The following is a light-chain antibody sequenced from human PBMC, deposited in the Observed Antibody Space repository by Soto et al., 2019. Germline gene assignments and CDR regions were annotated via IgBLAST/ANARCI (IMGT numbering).Light chain of an antibody. CDR3: QQYGSSLRT. CDR2: AAS. J-gene: IGKJ1*01. Sequence: EIVLTQSPGTLSLSPGERATLSCRAGQSVNSNYLAWYQQRPGQAPRLLIYAASNRVTGIPDRFSGSGSGSAFTLTIIRLEPEDFAVYYCQQYGSSLRTFGQVTKVELK. V-gene: IGKV3-20*01. CDR1: QSVNSNY.